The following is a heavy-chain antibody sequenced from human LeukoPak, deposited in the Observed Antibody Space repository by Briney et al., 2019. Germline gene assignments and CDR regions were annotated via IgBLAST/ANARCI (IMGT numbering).Heavy chain of an antibody. V-gene: IGHV3-30-3*01. D-gene: IGHD6-13*01. CDR3: ARPSSWSNWFDP. Sequence: GGSLRLSCAASGFTFSSYAMHWVRQAPGKGLEWVAVISYDGSNKYYADSVKGRFTISRDNSKNTLYLQMNSLRAEDTAVYYCARPSSWSNWFDPWGQGTLVTVSS. CDR1: GFTFSSYA. J-gene: IGHJ5*02. CDR2: ISYDGSNK.